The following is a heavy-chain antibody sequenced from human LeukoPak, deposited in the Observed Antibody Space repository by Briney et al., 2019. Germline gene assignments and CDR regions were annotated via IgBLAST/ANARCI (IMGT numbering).Heavy chain of an antibody. V-gene: IGHV3-30*01. J-gene: IGHJ5*02. CDR2: ISYDGSNK. D-gene: IGHD2-8*02. CDR1: GFTFSSYA. CDR3: ARDLMVYAISCWFDP. Sequence: GGSLRLSCAASGFTFSSYAMHWVRQAPGKGLEWVAVISYDGSNKYYADSVKGRFTISRDNSKNTLYLQMNSLRAEDTAVYYCARDLMVYAISCWFDPWGQGTLVTVSS.